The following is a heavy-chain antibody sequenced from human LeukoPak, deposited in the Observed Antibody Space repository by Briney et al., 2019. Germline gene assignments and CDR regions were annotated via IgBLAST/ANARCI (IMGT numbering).Heavy chain of an antibody. Sequence: SETLSLTCAVYGGSFSSYHWSWIRQPPGKGLEWIGEINPGGTTNYNPSLESRVTVSLDTSKNQFSLRLSSVTAADTAVYYCARGREDIVTTISASYYYYYMDVWGKGTTVTVSS. J-gene: IGHJ6*03. CDR2: INPGGTT. D-gene: IGHD5-12*01. CDR3: ARGREDIVTTISASYYYYYMDV. V-gene: IGHV4-34*01. CDR1: GGSFSSYH.